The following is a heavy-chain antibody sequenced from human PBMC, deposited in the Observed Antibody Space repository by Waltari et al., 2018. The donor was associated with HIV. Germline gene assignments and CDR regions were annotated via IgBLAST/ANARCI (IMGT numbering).Heavy chain of an antibody. CDR1: GFSLNSSGMA. V-gene: IGHV2-5*02. CDR3: AHLTTVCGLVQFFDS. Sequence: QITLKESGPQQVRPTQTLTLTCTFSGFSLNSSGMAVGWIRQPPGKALEWLALIFWDGDKSYSPSLKNRLTVTEDTSKNQVFLTMTDMDPVDTGTYYCAHLTTVCGLVQFFDSWGQGTLVTVSS. D-gene: IGHD4-17*01. J-gene: IGHJ4*02. CDR2: IFWDGDK.